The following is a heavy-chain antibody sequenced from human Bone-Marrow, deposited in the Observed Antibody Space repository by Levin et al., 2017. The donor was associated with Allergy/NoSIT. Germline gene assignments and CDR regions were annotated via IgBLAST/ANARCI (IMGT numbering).Heavy chain of an antibody. CDR3: AKDHESMGYPTFDY. CDR1: GFSFSKLA. V-gene: IGHV3-23*01. J-gene: IGHJ4*02. Sequence: PGGSLRLSCAASGFSFSKLAMSWVRQAPGKGLEWVSTFSASGPYYADSVKGRFTISRDNSRNTLSLEMNSLRDEDTAVYYCAKDHESMGYPTFDYWGQGTQVTVSS. CDR2: FSASGP. D-gene: IGHD3-22*01.